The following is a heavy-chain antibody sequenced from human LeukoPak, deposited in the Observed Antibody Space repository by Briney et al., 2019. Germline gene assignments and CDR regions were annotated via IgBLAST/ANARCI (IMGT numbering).Heavy chain of an antibody. CDR3: ARGRRYYGDY. CDR2: ISSSSSII. V-gene: IGHV3-48*01. CDR1: GFTFSSYS. Sequence: GGSLRLSCAASGFTFSSYSMNWVRQAPGKGLEWVSYISSSSSIIYYADSVKGRFTISRDNAKNSLYLQMNSLRAEDTAVYYCARGRRYYGDYWGQGTLVTVSS. D-gene: IGHD3-10*01. J-gene: IGHJ4*02.